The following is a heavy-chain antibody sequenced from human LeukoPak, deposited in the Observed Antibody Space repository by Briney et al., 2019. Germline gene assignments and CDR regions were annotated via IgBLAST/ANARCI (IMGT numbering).Heavy chain of an antibody. CDR1: GGSIGRSSYY. V-gene: IGHV4-39*02. J-gene: IGHJ4*02. D-gene: IGHD2-21*01. CDR3: ARAETFPVGIFAY. Sequence: SESRSPTWTVAGGSIGRSSYYWGWPRDPPGKGLEWIGRIYFSGSTYYNPSLKSRVTISEDTSKNHFSLKLSSVTAADTAVYYCARAETFPVGIFAYWGQGTLVTVSS. CDR2: IYFSGST.